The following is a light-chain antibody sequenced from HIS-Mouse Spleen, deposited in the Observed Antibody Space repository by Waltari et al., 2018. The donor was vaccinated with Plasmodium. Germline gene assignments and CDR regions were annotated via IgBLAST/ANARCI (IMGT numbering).Light chain of an antibody. V-gene: IGKV1-33*01. Sequence: DIQMTQSPSFLFASVGARVTTTCQASQDTSNDLNWYQQRPGKPPKLLSYDASNLETRVPSRFSGSGSGTDSTFSICSLQPEDIATDYCQQYDNLPPYTFGQGTKLEIK. J-gene: IGKJ2*01. CDR1: QDTSND. CDR2: DAS. CDR3: QQYDNLPPYT.